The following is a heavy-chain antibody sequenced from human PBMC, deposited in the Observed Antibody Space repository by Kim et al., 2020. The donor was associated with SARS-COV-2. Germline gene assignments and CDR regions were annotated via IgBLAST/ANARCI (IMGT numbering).Heavy chain of an antibody. D-gene: IGHD6-13*01. CDR3: AKDPGIAAAGTSG. V-gene: IGHV3-30*02. J-gene: IGHJ4*02. Sequence: SADSVKGRFTISRDNSKNTLYLQMNSLRAEDTAVYYCAKDPGIAAAGTSGWGQGTLVTVSS.